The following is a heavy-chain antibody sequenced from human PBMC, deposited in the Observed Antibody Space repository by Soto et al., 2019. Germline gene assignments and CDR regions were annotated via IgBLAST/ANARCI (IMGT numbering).Heavy chain of an antibody. J-gene: IGHJ4*02. CDR3: TTDLAGYSSSWYDY. D-gene: IGHD6-13*01. Sequence: LSLTCAASGFTFSNAWMSWVRQAPGKGLEWVGRIKSKTDGGTTDYAAPVKGRFTISRDDSKNTLYLQMNSLKTEDTDVYYCTTDLAGYSSSWYDYWGQGTLVTVSS. CDR1: GFTFSNAW. CDR2: IKSKTDGGTT. V-gene: IGHV3-15*01.